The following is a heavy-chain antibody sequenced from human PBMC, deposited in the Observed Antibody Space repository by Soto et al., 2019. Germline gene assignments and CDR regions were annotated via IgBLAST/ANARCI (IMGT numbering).Heavy chain of an antibody. CDR2: IVVGSGNT. V-gene: IGHV1-58*01. J-gene: IGHJ4*02. D-gene: IGHD6-19*01. Sequence: SVKVSCRASGFTFTSSAVQWVRQARGQRLEWIGWIVVGSGNTNYAQKFQERVTITRDMSTSTAYMELSSLRSEDTAVYYCAALQGVVAGLGYWGQGTLVTVSS. CDR1: GFTFTSSA. CDR3: AALQGVVAGLGY.